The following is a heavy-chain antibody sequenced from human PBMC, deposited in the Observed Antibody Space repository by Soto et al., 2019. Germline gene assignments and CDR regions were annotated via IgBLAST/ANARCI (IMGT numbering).Heavy chain of an antibody. V-gene: IGHV3-48*03. J-gene: IGHJ6*02. CDR2: ISSSGSTI. CDR3: ARDRLVVVTAGYGMDV. D-gene: IGHD2-21*02. CDR1: GFTFSSYE. Sequence: PGGSLRLSCAASGFTFSSYEMNWVRQAPGKGLEWVSYISSSGSTIYYADSVKGRFTISRDNAKNSLYLQMNSLRAEDTAVYYCARDRLVVVTAGYGMDVWGQGTTVTVSS.